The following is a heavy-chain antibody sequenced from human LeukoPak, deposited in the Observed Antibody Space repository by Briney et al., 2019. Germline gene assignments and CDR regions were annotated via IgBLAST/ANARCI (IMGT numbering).Heavy chain of an antibody. CDR2: IKQDGSEK. Sequence: PGGSLRLSCATSGFTSSSYRMSWVRDAPGKGLGWVANIKQDGSEKYYVDSVKGRFTISRDNAKNSLYLQMNSLRAEDTAVYYRARDGSPFQDWGQGTLVTVSS. CDR3: ARDGSPFQD. CDR1: GFTSSSYR. D-gene: IGHD3-10*01. J-gene: IGHJ4*02. V-gene: IGHV3-7*04.